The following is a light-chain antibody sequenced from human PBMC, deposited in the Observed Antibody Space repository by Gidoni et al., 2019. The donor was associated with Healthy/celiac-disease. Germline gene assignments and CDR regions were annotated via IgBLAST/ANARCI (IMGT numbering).Light chain of an antibody. CDR2: AAS. CDR3: QQSYSTPSIT. CDR1: QSISSY. V-gene: IGKV1-39*01. Sequence: DIQMTQCPSSLSASVGDRVTITCRASQSISSYLYWYQQKPGKAPKLLIYAASSLQSGVPSRFSGSGSETDFTLTISSLQPEDFATYYCQQSYSTPSITFGQGTRLEIK. J-gene: IGKJ5*01.